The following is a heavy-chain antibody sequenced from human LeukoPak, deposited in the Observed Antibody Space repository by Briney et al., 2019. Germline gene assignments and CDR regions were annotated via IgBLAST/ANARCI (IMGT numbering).Heavy chain of an antibody. Sequence: GASVKVSCKASGGTFSSYAISWVRQAPGQGLEWMGGIIPIFGTANYAQKFQGRVTITADESTSTAYMELSSLRSEDTAVYYCARDQYCSSTSCYHYYYGMDVWGQGTTVTVSS. CDR1: GGTFSSYA. J-gene: IGHJ6*02. V-gene: IGHV1-69*01. D-gene: IGHD2-2*01. CDR2: IIPIFGTA. CDR3: ARDQYCSSTSCYHYYYGMDV.